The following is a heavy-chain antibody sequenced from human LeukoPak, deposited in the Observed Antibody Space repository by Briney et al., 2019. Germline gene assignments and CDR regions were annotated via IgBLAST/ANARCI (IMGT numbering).Heavy chain of an antibody. V-gene: IGHV3-33*03. CDR2: IWSDGTNR. D-gene: IGHD4-11*01. CDR3: AKDAQRGFDYSNSLEY. CDR1: GFTFNHYA. J-gene: IGHJ4*02. Sequence: GGSLRLSCAATGFTFNHYAMHWVRRAPGKGLEWVTVIWSDGTNRYYADSVKGRFTISRDDAGKTVYLQMSSLRPEDTGVYYCAKDAQRGFDYSNSLEYWGRGTPVTVST.